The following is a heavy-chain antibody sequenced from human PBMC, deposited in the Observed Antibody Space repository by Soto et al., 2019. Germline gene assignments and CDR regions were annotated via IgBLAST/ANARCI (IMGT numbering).Heavy chain of an antibody. Sequence: EVQVLESGGGLVQPGGSLRLSCAVSGFTFSSYAMSWVRQAPGKGLEWVSGISGSGGSTYSAGSVKGRFTISRDNSRNTLFLQMNSLRPEDTAVYYCAKDRKSGSGWYWDYWGQGTLVTVSS. CDR2: ISGSGGST. D-gene: IGHD6-19*01. V-gene: IGHV3-23*01. CDR1: GFTFSSYA. J-gene: IGHJ4*02. CDR3: AKDRKSGSGWYWDY.